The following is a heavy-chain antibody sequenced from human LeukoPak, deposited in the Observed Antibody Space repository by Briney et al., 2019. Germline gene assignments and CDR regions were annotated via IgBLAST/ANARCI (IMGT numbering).Heavy chain of an antibody. J-gene: IGHJ5*02. V-gene: IGHV3-30*18. CDR3: AKGLTDDWFDP. CDR2: ISYDGSNK. CDR1: GFTFDDYG. Sequence: GGSLRLSCAASGFTFDDYGMSWVRQAPGKGLEWVAVISYDGSNKYYADSVKGRFTISRDNSKNTLYLQMNSLRAEDTAVYYCAKGLTDDWFDPWGQGTLVTVSS.